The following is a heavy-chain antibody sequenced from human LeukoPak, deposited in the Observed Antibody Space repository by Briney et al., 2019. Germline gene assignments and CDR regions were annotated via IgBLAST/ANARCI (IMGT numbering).Heavy chain of an antibody. D-gene: IGHD6-13*01. V-gene: IGHV4-39*07. CDR2: IYYSGSA. CDR3: ARGEAAAAADWYFDL. J-gene: IGHJ2*01. CDR1: GGSISSSSYY. Sequence: SETLSLTCTVSGGSISSSSYYWGWIRQPPGKGLEWIGSIYYSGSAYYNPSLKSRVTISVDTSKNQFSLKLSSVTAADTAVYYCARGEAAAAADWYFDLWGRGTLVTVSS.